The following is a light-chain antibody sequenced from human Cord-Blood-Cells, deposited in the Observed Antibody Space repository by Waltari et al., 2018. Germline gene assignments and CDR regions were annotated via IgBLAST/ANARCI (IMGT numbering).Light chain of an antibody. J-gene: IGLJ1*01. Sequence: QSALTQPASVSGSPGQSITISCTGTSSDVGSYNLVSWYQQHPGKATKLMIYEVSRRPSVVSNRFSGSKSGNTASLTISGLQAEDEADYYCCSYAGSSTFVFGTGTKVTVL. CDR2: EVS. CDR1: SSDVGSYNL. V-gene: IGLV2-23*02. CDR3: CSYAGSSTFV.